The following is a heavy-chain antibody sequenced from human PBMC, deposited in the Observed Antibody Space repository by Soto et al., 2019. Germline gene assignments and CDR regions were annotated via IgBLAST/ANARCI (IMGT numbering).Heavy chain of an antibody. J-gene: IGHJ5*02. Sequence: QVQLVQSGAEMKKPGASVKVSCKASGYTFISYYILWVRQAPGQGLEWMGIINPRSGSTTYAQKFQGRVTRTTDTSTSTVYMELSSLRSDDTAVYYCARGYPSSTRLGWYDPWGKGTLVTVSS. CDR3: ARGYPSSTRLGWYDP. V-gene: IGHV1-46*01. CDR1: GYTFISYY. CDR2: INPRSGST. D-gene: IGHD2-2*01.